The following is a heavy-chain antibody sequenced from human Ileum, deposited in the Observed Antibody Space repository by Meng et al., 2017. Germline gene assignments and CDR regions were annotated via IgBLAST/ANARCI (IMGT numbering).Heavy chain of an antibody. J-gene: IGHJ5*02. CDR3: ARENTIFGVVWGSWFDP. D-gene: IGHD3-3*01. V-gene: IGHV4-30-4*01. Sequence: QVHLQESGPGLVKPSQTPFPSCTVSGRSISSGDYYWSWIRQPPGKGLEWIGYIYYSGSTYYNPSLKSRVTISVDTSKNQFSLKLSSVTAADTAVYYCARENTIFGVVWGSWFDPWGQGTLVTVSS. CDR1: GRSISSGDYY. CDR2: IYYSGST.